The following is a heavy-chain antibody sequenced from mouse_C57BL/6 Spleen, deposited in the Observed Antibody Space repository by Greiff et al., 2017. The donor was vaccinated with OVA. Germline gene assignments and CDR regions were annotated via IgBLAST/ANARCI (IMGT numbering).Heavy chain of an antibody. Sequence: QVQLKQSGAELVRPGASVKLSCKASGYTFTDYYINWVKQRPGQGLEWIARIYPGSGNTYYNEKFKGKATLTAEKSSSTAYMQLSSLTSEDSAVYFCARSPIYYDYDDWFAYWGQGTLVTVSA. CDR2: IYPGSGNT. V-gene: IGHV1-76*01. D-gene: IGHD2-4*01. CDR1: GYTFTDYY. CDR3: ARSPIYYDYDDWFAY. J-gene: IGHJ3*01.